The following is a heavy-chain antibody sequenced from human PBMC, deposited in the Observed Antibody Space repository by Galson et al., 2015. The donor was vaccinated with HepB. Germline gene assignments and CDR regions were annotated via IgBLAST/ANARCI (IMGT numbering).Heavy chain of an antibody. D-gene: IGHD3-10*01. J-gene: IGHJ6*02. CDR3: ARDPEPSLLWFGEIHNGMDV. V-gene: IGHV3-21*01. Sequence: SLRLSCAASGFTFSSYSMNWVRQAPGKGLEWVSSISSSSSYIYYADSVKGRFTISRDNAKNSLYLQMNSLRAEDTAVYYCARDPEPSLLWFGEIHNGMDVWGQGTTVTASS. CDR1: GFTFSSYS. CDR2: ISSSSSYI.